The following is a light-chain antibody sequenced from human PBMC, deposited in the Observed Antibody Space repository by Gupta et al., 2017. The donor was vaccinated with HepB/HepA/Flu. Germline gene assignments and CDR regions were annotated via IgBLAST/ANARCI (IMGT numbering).Light chain of an antibody. V-gene: IGKV2-30*01. CDR2: KVS. CDR1: QSLVYRDGNKY. Sequence: DVVITSSPLSLPVILGQPSSISCRSSQSLVYRDGNKYFNCVQERPGQTPRRLIHKVSNRDWGDTDRFSERGSGTDFTLKNSMGEAEDSGVYYCMLGEHWRTFGEGTKVEIK. J-gene: IGKJ4*02. CDR3: MLGEHWRT.